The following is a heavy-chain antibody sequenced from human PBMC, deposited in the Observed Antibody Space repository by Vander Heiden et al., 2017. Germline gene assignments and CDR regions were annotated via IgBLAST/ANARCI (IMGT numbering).Heavy chain of an antibody. D-gene: IGHD2-15*01. V-gene: IGHV1-69*06. CDR2: IIPIFGTA. J-gene: IGHJ5*02. CDR1: GGTFSSYA. CDR3: AREAGRYCSGGSCYRLNWFDP. Sequence: QVQLVQSGAEVKKPGSSVKVSCKASGGTFSSYALSWVRQAPGQGLEWMGGIIPIFGTANYAQKFQGRVTITADKSTSTAYMELSSLRSEDTAVYYCAREAGRYCSGGSCYRLNWFDPWGQGTLVTVSS.